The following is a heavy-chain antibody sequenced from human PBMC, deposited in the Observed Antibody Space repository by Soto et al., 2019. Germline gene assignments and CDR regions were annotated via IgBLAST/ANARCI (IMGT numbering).Heavy chain of an antibody. Sequence: GALLPPCSASGFTFSSYGMHWVRQAPGKGLEWVAVIWYDGSNKYYADSVKGRLTISRDNSKNTLYLQMNSLRAEDTAVYYCARNGVVVAKSYYYYYYGMDVWGQGTKVTVYS. CDR2: IWYDGSNK. CDR3: ARNGVVVAKSYYYYYYGMDV. J-gene: IGHJ6*02. V-gene: IGHV3-33*01. CDR1: GFTFSSYG. D-gene: IGHD2-15*01.